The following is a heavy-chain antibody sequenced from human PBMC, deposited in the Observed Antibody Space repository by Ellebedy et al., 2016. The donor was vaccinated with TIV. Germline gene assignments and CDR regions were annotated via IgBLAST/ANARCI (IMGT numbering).Heavy chain of an antibody. J-gene: IGHJ4*02. Sequence: AASVKVSCKASGGTFSNYAISWVRQAPGQGLEWMGGIIHIFGTAKFAQKFQGRVTLTADESTSTAYMELSSLKSEDTAVYYCARVKGYCSAASCLYFDYWGQGTLVTVSS. V-gene: IGHV1-69*13. D-gene: IGHD2-15*01. CDR2: IIHIFGTA. CDR1: GGTFSNYA. CDR3: ARVKGYCSAASCLYFDY.